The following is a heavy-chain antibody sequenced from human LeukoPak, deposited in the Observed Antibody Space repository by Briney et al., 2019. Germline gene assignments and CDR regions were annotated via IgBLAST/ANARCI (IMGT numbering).Heavy chain of an antibody. J-gene: IGHJ3*02. Sequence: SETLSLTCAVYGGSFGGHYWSWIRQPPGKGLEWIGEINHSGSTNYNPSLKSRVTIPVDTSKNQFSLKLSSVTAADTAVYYCARGPPSYDYVWGSYRYFNAFDIWGQGTMVTVSS. V-gene: IGHV4-34*01. CDR1: GGSFGGHY. CDR3: ARGPPSYDYVWGSYRYFNAFDI. CDR2: INHSGST. D-gene: IGHD3-16*02.